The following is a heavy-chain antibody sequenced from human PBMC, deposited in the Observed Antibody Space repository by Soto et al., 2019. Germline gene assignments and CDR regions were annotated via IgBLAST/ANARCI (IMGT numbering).Heavy chain of an antibody. D-gene: IGHD1-26*01. CDR1: GYTFTGYY. CDR3: CAATYYYYYGMDV. V-gene: IGHV1-2*04. J-gene: IGHJ6*02. CDR2: INPNSGGT. Sequence: ASVKVSCKASGYTFTGYYMHWVRQAPGQGLEWMGWINPNSGGTNYAQKFQGWVTMTRDTSISTAYMELSRLRSDDTAVYYCCAATYYYYYGMDVWGQGTTVTVSS.